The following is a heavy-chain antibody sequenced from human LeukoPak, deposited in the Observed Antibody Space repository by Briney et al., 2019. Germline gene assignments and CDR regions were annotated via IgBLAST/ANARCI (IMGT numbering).Heavy chain of an antibody. CDR1: GYTFTGYY. V-gene: IGHV1-2*02. CDR3: ARGGSSSPDY. J-gene: IGHJ4*02. D-gene: IGHD6-6*01. Sequence: GASVKVSCKASGYTFTGYYIHWVRQAPGQGLEWMGWINPNSGGTNYSQKFQGKGTMTRDTSICKAYMELSRLRSDDTAVYCCARGGSSSPDYWGQGTLVTVSS. CDR2: INPNSGGT.